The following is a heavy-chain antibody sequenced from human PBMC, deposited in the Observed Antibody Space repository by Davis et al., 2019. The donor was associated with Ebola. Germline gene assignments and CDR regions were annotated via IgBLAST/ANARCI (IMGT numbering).Heavy chain of an antibody. CDR3: AREREWIRLWVDY. D-gene: IGHD5-12*01. Sequence: PGGSLRLSCAASGFTSSSYSMNWVRQAPGKGLAWVSYISSSSSTIYYADSVKGRFTISRDNAKNSLYLQMNSLRDEDTAVYYCAREREWIRLWVDYWGQGTLVTVSS. V-gene: IGHV3-48*02. CDR2: ISSSSSTI. J-gene: IGHJ4*02. CDR1: GFTSSSYS.